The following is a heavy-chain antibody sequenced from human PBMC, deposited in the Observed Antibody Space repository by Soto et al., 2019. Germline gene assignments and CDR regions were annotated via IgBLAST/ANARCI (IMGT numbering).Heavy chain of an antibody. V-gene: IGHV1-3*01. D-gene: IGHD2-15*01. CDR1: GYTFASYA. Sequence: GASVKVSCKASGYTFASYAMHWVRQAPGQRLEWMGWINAGNGNTKYSQKFQGRVTITRDTSASTAYMELSSLRSEDTAVYYCARGKTDVQGYCSGGSCYVPWLDPWGQGTLVTVSS. J-gene: IGHJ5*02. CDR3: ARGKTDVQGYCSGGSCYVPWLDP. CDR2: INAGNGNT.